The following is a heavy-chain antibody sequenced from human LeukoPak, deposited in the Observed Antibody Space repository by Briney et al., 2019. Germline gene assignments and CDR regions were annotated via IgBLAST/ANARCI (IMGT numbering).Heavy chain of an antibody. CDR3: ARDALPSLWFGRRDPYNWFDP. CDR1: GFTFGKYW. D-gene: IGHD3-10*01. J-gene: IGHJ5*02. V-gene: IGHV3-7*03. Sequence: GGSLRLSCVASGFTFGKYWMSWVRQAPGKGLEWVANIKLDGSEKNYVDSVKGRFTISRDNSKNTLYLQMNSLRAEDTAVYYCARDALPSLWFGRRDPYNWFDPWGQGTLVTVSS. CDR2: IKLDGSEK.